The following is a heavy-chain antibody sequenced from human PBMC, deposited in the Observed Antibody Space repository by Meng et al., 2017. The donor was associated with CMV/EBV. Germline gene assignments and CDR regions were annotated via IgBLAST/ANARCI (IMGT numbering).Heavy chain of an antibody. CDR1: GYTFTSYY. J-gene: IGHJ6*02. V-gene: IGHV1-46*01. CDR2: INPSGGST. Sequence: GESLKISCKGSGYTFTSYYMHWVRQAPGQGLEWMGIINPSGGSTSYAQKFQGRVTMTRDTSTSTVYMELSSLRAEDTAVYYCARDPRFPGVWGQGTTVTVSS. D-gene: IGHD3-3*01. CDR3: ARDPRFPGV.